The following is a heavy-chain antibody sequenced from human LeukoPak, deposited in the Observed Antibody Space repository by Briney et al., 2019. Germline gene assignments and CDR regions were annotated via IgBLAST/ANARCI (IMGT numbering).Heavy chain of an antibody. D-gene: IGHD1-26*01. CDR2: ITSSGSTT. Sequence: PGGSLRLSCAASGCTFSTYSRNWVRQAPGKGLEWVSYITSSGSTTYYADSVKGRFTISRDNAKNSLFLQMNSLRAEDTAVYYCARDPVTLGIVGAKGFDYWGQGTLVTVSS. CDR3: ARDPVTLGIVGAKGFDY. CDR1: GCTFSTYS. V-gene: IGHV3-48*01. J-gene: IGHJ4*02.